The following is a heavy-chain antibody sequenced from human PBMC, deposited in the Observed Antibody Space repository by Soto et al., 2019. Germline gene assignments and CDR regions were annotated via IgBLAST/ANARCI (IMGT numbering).Heavy chain of an antibody. V-gene: IGHV4-59*01. Sequence: PXETLSLTCTVSGCSMDSFYWNWIRQPPGKGLEWIGYIYYTGSTNYNPSLKSRVSISIDTSKNQFSLQLSSVTAADTAIYYCARDATLRYWGQGSLVTVSS. CDR3: ARDATLRY. CDR1: GCSMDSFY. CDR2: IYYTGST. D-gene: IGHD2-15*01. J-gene: IGHJ4*01.